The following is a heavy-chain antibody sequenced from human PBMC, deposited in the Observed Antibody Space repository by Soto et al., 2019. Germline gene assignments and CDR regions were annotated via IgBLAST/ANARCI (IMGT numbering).Heavy chain of an antibody. CDR3: ARDEDV. J-gene: IGHJ6*02. Sequence: QVQLEQSGAEVKKPGASVKVSCKASGYTFIYYSLHWVRQAPGQGLEWMGWINAGNGDTKYSQKFQGRVSITRDTSASTAYMELSSLRSEDTATYYCARDEDVWGQGTTVTVSS. CDR2: INAGNGDT. CDR1: GYTFIYYS. V-gene: IGHV1-3*01.